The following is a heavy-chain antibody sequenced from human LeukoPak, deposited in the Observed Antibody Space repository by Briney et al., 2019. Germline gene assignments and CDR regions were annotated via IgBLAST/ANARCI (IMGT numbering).Heavy chain of an antibody. CDR2: IKTNTGNP. Sequence: ASVKVSCKASGYTFTNYTMNWVRQAPGQGLEWMGWIKTNTGNPTYAQGVPGRFVFSLDTSVSTAYLQINDLKTEDTAMYYCARDAGGSGYYYYMDVWGKGTTVTVSS. V-gene: IGHV7-4-1*02. J-gene: IGHJ6*03. D-gene: IGHD6-19*01. CDR1: GYTFTNYT. CDR3: ARDAGGSGYYYYMDV.